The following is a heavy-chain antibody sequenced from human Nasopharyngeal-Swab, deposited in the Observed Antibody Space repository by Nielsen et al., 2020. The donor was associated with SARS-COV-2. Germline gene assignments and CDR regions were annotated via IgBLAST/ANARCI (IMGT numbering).Heavy chain of an antibody. CDR1: GFTFSSYE. CDR3: ARDYGDYERMQYYYYYGMDV. V-gene: IGHV3-48*03. D-gene: IGHD4-17*01. Sequence: GGSLRLSCAASGFTFSSYEMNWVRQAPGKGLEWVSYISSSGSTINYADSVKGRFTISRDNAKNSLYLQMNSLRAEDTAVYYCARDYGDYERMQYYYYYGMDVWGQGTTVTVSS. J-gene: IGHJ6*02. CDR2: ISSSGSTI.